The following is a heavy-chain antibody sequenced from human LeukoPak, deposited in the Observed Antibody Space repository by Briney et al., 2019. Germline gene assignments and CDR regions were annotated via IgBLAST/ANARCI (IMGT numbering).Heavy chain of an antibody. CDR3: ARGYYGDYHAFDI. Sequence: KPSETLSLTCTVSGGSTSSYHGSWIRQPPGEGVERIGYIYYSGSTNYNPSLKSRVTISVDTSKNQFSLKLSSVTAADTAVYYCARGYYGDYHAFDIWGQGTMVTVSS. J-gene: IGHJ3*02. CDR1: GGSTSSYH. CDR2: IYYSGST. D-gene: IGHD4-17*01. V-gene: IGHV4-59*13.